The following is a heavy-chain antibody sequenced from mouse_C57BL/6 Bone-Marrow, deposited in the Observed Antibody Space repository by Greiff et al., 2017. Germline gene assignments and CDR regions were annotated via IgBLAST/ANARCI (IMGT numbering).Heavy chain of an antibody. CDR1: GFTFSDYY. D-gene: IGHD1-1*01. J-gene: IGHJ3*01. V-gene: IGHV5-12*01. Sequence: EVKLQESGGGLVQPGGSLKLSCAASGFTFSDYYMYWVRQTPEQRLEWVAYISNGGGSTYYPDTVKGRFTISRDNAKNTLYLQMSRLKSEDTAMYYCARPYYYGSSYVVAYWGQGTLVTVSA. CDR3: ARPYYYGSSYVVAY. CDR2: ISNGGGST.